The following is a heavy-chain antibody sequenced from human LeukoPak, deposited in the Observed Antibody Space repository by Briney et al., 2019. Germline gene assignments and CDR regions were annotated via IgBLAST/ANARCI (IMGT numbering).Heavy chain of an antibody. Sequence: PGGSLRLSCAASGFTFSSYAMSWVRQAPGKGLEWVSGITGSADSTYYADSVKGRFTMSRDNPKNTLYLQMNSLRAEDTAVYYCAKYSSSWSNYDFDYWGQGTLVTVSS. J-gene: IGHJ4*02. CDR2: ITGSADST. V-gene: IGHV3-23*01. D-gene: IGHD6-13*01. CDR1: GFTFSSYA. CDR3: AKYSSSWSNYDFDY.